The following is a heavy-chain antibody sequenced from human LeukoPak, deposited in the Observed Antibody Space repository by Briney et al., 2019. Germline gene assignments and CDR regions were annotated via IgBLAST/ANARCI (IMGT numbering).Heavy chain of an antibody. J-gene: IGHJ4*02. CDR3: ARHDYGGNSGDY. D-gene: IGHD4-23*01. Sequence: PGRSLRLCCAASGFSFSSYGMNWVRQAPGKGLEWVSYIGTSSSTIYYADSVKGRFTISRDNAKNSLYLQMNSLRDEDTAVYYCARHDYGGNSGDYWGQGTLVTVSS. CDR2: IGTSSSTI. V-gene: IGHV3-48*02. CDR1: GFSFSSYG.